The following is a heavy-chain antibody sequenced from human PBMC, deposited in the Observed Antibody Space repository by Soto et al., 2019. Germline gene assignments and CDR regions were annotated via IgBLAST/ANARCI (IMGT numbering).Heavy chain of an antibody. J-gene: IGHJ4*02. CDR2: IWYDGSNK. CDR1: GFTFSSYG. Sequence: GGSLRLSCAASGFTFSSYGMHWVRQAPGKGLEWVAVIWYDGSNKYYADSVKGRFTISRDNSKNTLYLQMNSLRAEDTAVYYCARDPIFGVVIPDYWGQGTLVTVSS. V-gene: IGHV3-33*01. CDR3: ARDPIFGVVIPDY. D-gene: IGHD3-3*01.